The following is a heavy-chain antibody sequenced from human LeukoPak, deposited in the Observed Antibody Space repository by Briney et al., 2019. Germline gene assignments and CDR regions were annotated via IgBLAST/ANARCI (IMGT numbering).Heavy chain of an antibody. D-gene: IGHD2-21*02. CDR2: IYPGDSDT. CDR1: GYSFTSYW. Sequence: GESLKISCKGSGYSFTSYWIGWVRQMPGKGLEWMGIIYPGDSDTRYSPSFQGQVTISADKSISTAYLQWSSLKASDTAMYYCARPRGGPYEDCGGDCYSEVDYWGQGTLVTVSS. J-gene: IGHJ4*02. V-gene: IGHV5-51*01. CDR3: ARPRGGPYEDCGGDCYSEVDY.